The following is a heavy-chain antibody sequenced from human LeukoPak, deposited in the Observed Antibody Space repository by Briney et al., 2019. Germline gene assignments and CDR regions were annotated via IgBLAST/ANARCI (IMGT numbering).Heavy chain of an antibody. CDR3: ARTFSESYYYYGMDV. Sequence: SETLSLTCTVSGGSISSYYWSWIRQPPGKGLEWIGYVYCSGRTNYNPSLKSRVTISADTSKNQFSLKLSSVTAADTAVYYCARTFSESYYYYGMDVWGQGTTVTVSS. D-gene: IGHD1-26*01. CDR2: VYCSGRT. V-gene: IGHV4-59*01. CDR1: GGSISSYY. J-gene: IGHJ6*02.